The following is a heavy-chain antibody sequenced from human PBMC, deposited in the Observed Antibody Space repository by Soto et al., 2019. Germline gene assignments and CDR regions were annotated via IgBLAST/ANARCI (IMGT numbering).Heavy chain of an antibody. D-gene: IGHD3-10*01. CDR3: AKESDYPGFFDT. V-gene: IGHV3-23*01. CDR1: GFTFSRTA. Sequence: GGSLRLSCATSGFTFSRTAMSWVRQAPGKGLEWVSDISGSGGSTKYADSVKGRFTISRDNSKNTLYLQMNSLRTEDTAIYYCAKESDYPGFFDTWGQGNLVTVSS. CDR2: ISGSGGST. J-gene: IGHJ5*02.